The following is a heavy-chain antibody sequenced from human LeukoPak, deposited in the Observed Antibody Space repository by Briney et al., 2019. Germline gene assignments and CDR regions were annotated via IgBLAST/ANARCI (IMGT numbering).Heavy chain of an antibody. Sequence: SVKVSCKASGGTFSSYAISWVRQAPGQGLEWMGGIIPIFGTANYAQKFQGRVTITTDESTSTAYMELSSLRSEDTAAYYCARDSPITMVRGVQRKNYYYYYMDVWGKGTTVTVSS. CDR2: IIPIFGTA. CDR3: ARDSPITMVRGVQRKNYYYYYMDV. V-gene: IGHV1-69*05. CDR1: GGTFSSYA. J-gene: IGHJ6*03. D-gene: IGHD3-10*01.